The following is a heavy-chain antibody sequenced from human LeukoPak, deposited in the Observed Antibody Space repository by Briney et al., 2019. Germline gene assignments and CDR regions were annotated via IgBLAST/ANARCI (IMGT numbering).Heavy chain of an antibody. J-gene: IGHJ4*02. V-gene: IGHV4-61*01. Sequence: SETLSLTCTVSGGSVSSGSYYWSWIRQPPGKGLEWIGYIYYSGSTNYNPSLKSRVTISVDTSKNQFSLKLSSVTAADTAVYYCARERVQQQLVRYPDFFDYWGQGTQVTVSS. CDR3: ARERVQQQLVRYPDFFDY. CDR2: IYYSGST. D-gene: IGHD6-13*01. CDR1: GGSVSSGSYY.